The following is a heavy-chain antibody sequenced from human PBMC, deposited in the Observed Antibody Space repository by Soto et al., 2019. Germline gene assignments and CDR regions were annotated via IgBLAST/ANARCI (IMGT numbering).Heavy chain of an antibody. CDR1: GFTFSSYS. CDR3: ARDQPGYSYGYGLGY. J-gene: IGHJ4*02. V-gene: IGHV3-21*01. Sequence: GGSLRLCCAASGFTFSSYSMNWVRQDPGKGLEWVSSISSSSSYIYYADSVKGRFTISRDNAKNSLYLQMNSLRAEDTAVYYCARDQPGYSYGYGLGYWGQGTLVTVSS. CDR2: ISSSSSYI. D-gene: IGHD5-18*01.